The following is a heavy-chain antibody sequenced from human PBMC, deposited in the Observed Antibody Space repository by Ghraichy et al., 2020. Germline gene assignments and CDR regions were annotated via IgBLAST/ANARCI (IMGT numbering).Heavy chain of an antibody. Sequence: SETLSLTCAVYGGSFSGYYWSWIRQPPGKGLEWIGEINHSGSTNYNPSLKSRVTISVDTSKNQFSLKLSSVTAADTAVYYCARAVEMDSSEYYYGMDVWGQGTTVTVSS. CDR2: INHSGST. CDR3: ARAVEMDSSEYYYGMDV. J-gene: IGHJ6*02. D-gene: IGHD6-25*01. CDR1: GGSFSGYY. V-gene: IGHV4-34*01.